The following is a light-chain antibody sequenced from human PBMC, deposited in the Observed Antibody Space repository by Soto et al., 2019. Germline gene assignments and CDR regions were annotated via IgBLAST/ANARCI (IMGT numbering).Light chain of an antibody. CDR3: QQYYTTPPT. CDR1: QSVLFSINQKNY. J-gene: IGKJ1*01. Sequence: DLLLTHSPDSVAVSLGERATINCKSSQSVLFSINQKNYLAWYHQKPGQPPKLLIYWASIRESGVPTRFSGSGSGTNFTLTISSLQAEDAAVYYCQQYYTTPPTFGLGTKVDI. CDR2: WAS. V-gene: IGKV4-1*01.